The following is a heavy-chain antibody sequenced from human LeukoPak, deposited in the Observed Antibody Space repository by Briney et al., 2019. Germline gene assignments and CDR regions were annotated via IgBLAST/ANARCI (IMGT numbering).Heavy chain of an antibody. CDR2: MNPNSGNT. CDR3: ARGDYDFWRGILSPRWFDP. D-gene: IGHD3-3*01. CDR1: GYTFTSYD. J-gene: IGHJ5*02. V-gene: IGHV1-8*01. Sequence: ASVKVSCKASGYTFTSYDINWVRQATGQGLEWMGWMNPNSGNTGYAQKFQGRVTMTRNTSIRTAYMELSSLRSEDTAVYYCARGDYDFWRGILSPRWFDPWGQGTLVTVS.